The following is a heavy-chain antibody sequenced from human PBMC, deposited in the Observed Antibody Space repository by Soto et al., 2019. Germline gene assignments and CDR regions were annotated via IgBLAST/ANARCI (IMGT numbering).Heavy chain of an antibody. D-gene: IGHD2-15*01. CDR1: GGTFSSYA. J-gene: IGHJ4*02. CDR2: IIPIFGTA. V-gene: IGHV1-69*13. CDR3: ARDRRYCSGGSCYFESSDNY. Sequence: GASVKVSCKASGGTFSSYAISWVRQAPGQGLEWMGGIIPIFGTANYAQKFQGRVTITADESTSTAYMELSSLRSEDTAVYYCARDRRYCSGGSCYFESSDNYWGQGTLVTVSS.